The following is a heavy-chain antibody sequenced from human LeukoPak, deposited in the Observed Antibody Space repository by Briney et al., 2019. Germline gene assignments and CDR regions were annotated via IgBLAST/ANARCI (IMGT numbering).Heavy chain of an antibody. J-gene: IGHJ4*02. CDR2: IYYSGST. CDR1: GASIGGSSYY. CDR3: ARPAISGWVPFDH. D-gene: IGHD6-19*01. V-gene: IGHV4-39*01. Sequence: SETLSLTCSVSGASIGGSSYYWGWIRQPPGKGLEWIGSIYYSGSTYYSPSLKSRVTISVDTSKNQFSLKLNSVTAADTAVYSCARPAISGWVPFDHWGQGALVTVSS.